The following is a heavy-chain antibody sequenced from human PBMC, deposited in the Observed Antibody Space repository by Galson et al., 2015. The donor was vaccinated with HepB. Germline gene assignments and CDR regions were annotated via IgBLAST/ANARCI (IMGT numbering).Heavy chain of an antibody. Sequence: SVKVSCKASGYTLISYSMHWVRQAPGQGLECMGIINPSGDSTTYAQRFQGRVTMTRDTSTSTVYMELSSLTSEDTAVYYCAREGSTAMIAFDYWGQGTLVTVSS. CDR3: AREGSTAMIAFDY. CDR1: GYTLISYS. J-gene: IGHJ4*02. D-gene: IGHD5-18*01. CDR2: INPSGDST. V-gene: IGHV1-46*01.